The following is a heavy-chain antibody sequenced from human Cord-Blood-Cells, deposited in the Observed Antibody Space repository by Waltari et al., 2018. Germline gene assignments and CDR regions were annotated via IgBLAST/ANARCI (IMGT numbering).Heavy chain of an antibody. CDR3: ARGQTNYYGSGSYYNFDY. CDR2: MNPNSGNT. D-gene: IGHD3-10*01. J-gene: IGHJ4*02. CDR1: GYTFTSYD. V-gene: IGHV1-8*03. Sequence: QVQLVQSGAEVKKPGASVKVSCKASGYTFTSYDINWVRQATGQGLEWMGWMNPNSGNTGYAQKFQGRVTITRNTSISTAYMELSSRRSEDTAVYYCARGQTNYYGSGSYYNFDYWGQGTLVTISS.